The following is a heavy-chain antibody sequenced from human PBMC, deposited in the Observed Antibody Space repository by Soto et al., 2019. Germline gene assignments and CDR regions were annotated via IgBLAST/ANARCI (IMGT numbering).Heavy chain of an antibody. CDR1: GFTFSSYW. V-gene: IGHV3-74*01. J-gene: IGHJ4*02. D-gene: IGHD3-16*01. CDR2: INSDGSTT. Sequence: GGSLRLSCAASGFTFSSYWMHWVRQAPGKGLVWVSSINSDGSTTNYADSVKGRFTVSRDNAKNTLYLQMNSLSAEDTAVYFCARDLTGLVFDYWGQGTLVTVSS. CDR3: ARDLTGLVFDY.